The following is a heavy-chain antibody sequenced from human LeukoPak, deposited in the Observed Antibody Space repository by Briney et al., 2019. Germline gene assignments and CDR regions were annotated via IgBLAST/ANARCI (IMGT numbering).Heavy chain of an antibody. J-gene: IGHJ6*02. D-gene: IGHD1-1*01. CDR2: INHEGGDI. CDR1: GFTFDKSW. V-gene: IGHV3-7*01. CDR3: ATYINWVAGDV. Sequence: GRSLRLSCAASGFTFDKSWMSRVRQAPGKGLEWVANINHEGGDIQYVDSVKGRFTISRDNAKDSVYLQMNSLRAEDTAVYHCATYINWVAGDVWGQGTTVTVSS.